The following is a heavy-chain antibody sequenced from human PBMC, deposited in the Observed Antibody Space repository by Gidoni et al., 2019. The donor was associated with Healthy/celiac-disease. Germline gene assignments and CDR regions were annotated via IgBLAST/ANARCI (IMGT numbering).Heavy chain of an antibody. V-gene: IGHV4-31*03. CDR1: GGSISSGGYY. CDR2: IYYSGST. J-gene: IGHJ1*01. Sequence: QVQLQESGPGLVKPSQTLSLTCTVSGGSISSGGYYWSWIRQHPGKGLEWIGYIYYSGSTYYNPSLKSRVTISVDTSKNQFSLKLSSVTAADTAVYYCARGGYLTTEEWYFQHWGQGTLVTVSS. CDR3: ARGGYLTTEEWYFQH. D-gene: IGHD4-17*01.